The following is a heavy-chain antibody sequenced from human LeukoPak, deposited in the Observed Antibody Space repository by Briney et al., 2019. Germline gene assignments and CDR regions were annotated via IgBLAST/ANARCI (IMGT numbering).Heavy chain of an antibody. D-gene: IGHD6-13*01. V-gene: IGHV3-21*01. CDR1: GFTFSSYS. J-gene: IGHJ4*02. CDR2: ISSSSSYI. Sequence: GGSLRLSCAASGFTFSSYSMNWVRQAPGKGLEWVSSISSSSSYIYYADSVKGRFTISRDNAKNSLYLQMNSLGAEDTAVYYCARGRAAAAWDYWGQGTRVTVSS. CDR3: ARGRAAAAWDY.